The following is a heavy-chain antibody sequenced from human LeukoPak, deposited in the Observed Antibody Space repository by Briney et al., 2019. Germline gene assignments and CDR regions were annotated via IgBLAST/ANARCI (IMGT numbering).Heavy chain of an antibody. Sequence: GGSLRLSCAASGFTFSSYAMSWVRQAPGKGLEWVSAISGSGGSTYYADSVKGRFTISRDNSKNTLYLQMNSLRAEDTAVYYCAKSDHIVVVPAAMTRDYYYYGMDVWGQGTTVTVSS. CDR1: GFTFSSYA. V-gene: IGHV3-23*01. D-gene: IGHD2-2*01. CDR3: AKSDHIVVVPAAMTRDYYYYGMDV. CDR2: ISGSGGST. J-gene: IGHJ6*02.